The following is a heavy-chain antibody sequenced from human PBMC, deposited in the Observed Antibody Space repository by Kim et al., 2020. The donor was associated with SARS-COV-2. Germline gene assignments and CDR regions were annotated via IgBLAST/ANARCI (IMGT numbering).Heavy chain of an antibody. CDR2: IKQDGNQK. J-gene: IGHJ3*02. V-gene: IGHV3-7*01. D-gene: IGHD6-19*01. CDR3: PRDGDLDSSGKVAFDI. Sequence: GGSLRLSCAASGFTFSSYWMTWVRQAPGKGLEWVANIKQDGNQKYYVDSVKGRFTISRDNAKNSLYLQMHSRRAEDTAVYYCPRDGDLDSSGKVAFDIWGQGTMVTVSS. CDR1: GFTFSSYW.